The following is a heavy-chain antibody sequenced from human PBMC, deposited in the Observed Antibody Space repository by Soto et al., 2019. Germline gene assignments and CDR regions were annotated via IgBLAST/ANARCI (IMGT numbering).Heavy chain of an antibody. CDR3: ARGRNDGGPADDI. J-gene: IGHJ3*02. CDR1: GGSISSGGYY. D-gene: IGHD1-1*01. Sequence: TLSLTCTVSGGSISSGGYYWSWIRQHPAKGLEWIGYIYYSGSTYYNPSLKSRVTISVDTSKNQFSLKLSSVTAADTAVYYCARGRNDGGPADDIWGQGTMVTVSS. CDR2: IYYSGST. V-gene: IGHV4-31*03.